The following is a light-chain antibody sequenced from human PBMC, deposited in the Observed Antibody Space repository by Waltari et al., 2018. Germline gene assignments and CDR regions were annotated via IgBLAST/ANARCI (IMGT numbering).Light chain of an antibody. J-gene: IGKJ1*01. CDR1: QNVNSN. CDR2: GAS. CDR3: QQHNDWPPWT. V-gene: IGKV3-15*01. Sequence: EIIMTQSPATLSLSPGERANLSCRASQNVNSNLAWYQQKPGQAPRLLIYGASIRATGIPARFSGSGSGTQFTLTINSLQSEDSAVYFCQQHNDWPPWTFGQGTKVELK.